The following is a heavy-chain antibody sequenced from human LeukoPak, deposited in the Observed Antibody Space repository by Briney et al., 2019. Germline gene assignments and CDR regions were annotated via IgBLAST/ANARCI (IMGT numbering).Heavy chain of an antibody. CDR1: GFTFSGSA. D-gene: IGHD2-2*01. CDR3: TKGYCSGSSCYPQFDP. J-gene: IGHJ5*02. CDR2: IRSKADSYAT. V-gene: IGHV3-73*01. Sequence: GGSLRLSCAASGFTFSGSAMHWVRQASGKGLEWVGRIRSKADSYATAYAASVKGRFTISRDDSKNTAYLQMNSLKTEDTAVYYCTKGYCSGSSCYPQFDPRGQGTLVTVSS.